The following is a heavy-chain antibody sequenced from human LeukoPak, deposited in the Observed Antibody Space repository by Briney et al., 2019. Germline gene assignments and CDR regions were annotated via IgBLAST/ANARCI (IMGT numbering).Heavy chain of an antibody. D-gene: IGHD6-13*01. CDR2: MNPNSGNT. J-gene: IGHJ4*02. CDR3: ARDEIAAGN. Sequence: ASVKVSCKASGGTFSSYAISWVRQAPGQGLEWMGWMNPNSGNTGYAQKFQGRVTMTRNTSISTAYMELSSLRSEDTAVYYCARDEIAAGNWGQGTLVTVSS. CDR1: GGTFSSYA. V-gene: IGHV1-8*02.